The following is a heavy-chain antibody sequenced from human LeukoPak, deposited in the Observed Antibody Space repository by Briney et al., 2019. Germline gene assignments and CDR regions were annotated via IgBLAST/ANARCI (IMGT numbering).Heavy chain of an antibody. J-gene: IGHJ6*02. CDR3: ARVMSVTRRAYYYYYGLDV. V-gene: IGHV3-21*01. CDR2: ISSSSSYI. D-gene: IGHD4-11*01. CDR1: GFTFSSYS. Sequence: GGSLRLSCAASGFTFSSYSMNWVRQAPGKGLEWVSSISSSSSYIYYADSVKGRFTISRDNSKNTLYLQMNSLRAEDTAVYYCARVMSVTRRAYYYYYGLDVWGQGTTVTVSS.